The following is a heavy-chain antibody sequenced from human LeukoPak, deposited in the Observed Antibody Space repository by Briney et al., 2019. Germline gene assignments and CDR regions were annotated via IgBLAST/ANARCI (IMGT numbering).Heavy chain of an antibody. CDR2: INHSGST. Sequence: PSETLSLTCAVYGGSFSGYYLSWIRQPPGKGLEWIGEINHSGSTNYNPSLKRRVTISVDTSKNQFSLKLRSVTAADTGVYYCARVRSVIYYYYYMDVWGKGTTVTVSS. D-gene: IGHD2-21*01. J-gene: IGHJ6*03. CDR1: GGSFSGYY. V-gene: IGHV4-34*01. CDR3: ARVRSVIYYYYYMDV.